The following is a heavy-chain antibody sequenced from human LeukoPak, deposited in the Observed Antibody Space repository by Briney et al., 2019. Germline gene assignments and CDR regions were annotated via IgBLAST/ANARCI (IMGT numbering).Heavy chain of an antibody. Sequence: SETLSLTCTVSGGSISSGDYYWSWIRQPPGKGLEWIGYIYYSGSTYYNPSLKSRVTISVDTSKNQLSLKLSSVTAADTAVYYCARWILDTMYYFDYWGQGTLVTVSS. D-gene: IGHD2-2*03. J-gene: IGHJ4*02. V-gene: IGHV4-30-4*01. CDR3: ARWILDTMYYFDY. CDR1: GGSISSGDYY. CDR2: IYYSGST.